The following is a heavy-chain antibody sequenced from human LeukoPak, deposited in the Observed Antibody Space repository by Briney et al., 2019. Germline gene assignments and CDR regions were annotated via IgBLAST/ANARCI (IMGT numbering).Heavy chain of an antibody. CDR1: GGSISSSSYY. D-gene: IGHD3-22*01. V-gene: IGHV4-39*01. CDR2: IYYSGST. CDR3: ARGYYDSSGYYPTITPHDY. Sequence: PSETLSLTCTVSGGSISSSSYYWGWLRQPPGKGLEWIGSIYYSGSTYYNPSLNSRVTISVDTSKNQFSLKLSSVTAADAAVYYCARGYYDSSGYYPTITPHDYWGQGTLVTVSS. J-gene: IGHJ4*02.